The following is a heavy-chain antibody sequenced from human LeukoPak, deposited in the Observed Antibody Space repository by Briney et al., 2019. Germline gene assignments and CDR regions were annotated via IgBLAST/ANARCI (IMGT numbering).Heavy chain of an antibody. CDR3: ARENRFGYSSGWYAAGGGALDY. CDR2: ISAYNGNT. D-gene: IGHD6-19*01. CDR1: GYTFTSYG. Sequence: ASVKVSCKASGYTFTSYGISWVRQAPGQGLEWMGWISAYNGNTNYAQKLQGRVTMATDTSTSTAYMELRSLRSDDTAVYYCARENRFGYSSGWYAAGGGALDYWGQGTLVTVSS. J-gene: IGHJ4*02. V-gene: IGHV1-18*01.